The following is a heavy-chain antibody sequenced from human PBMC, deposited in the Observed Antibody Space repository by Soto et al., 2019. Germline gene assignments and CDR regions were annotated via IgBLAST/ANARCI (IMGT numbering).Heavy chain of an antibody. CDR1: GFNFGSYG. V-gene: IGHV3-33*01. D-gene: IGHD1-26*01. CDR2: IWYDGSNK. J-gene: IGHJ5*02. CDR3: ARFSGSFPGELDP. Sequence: QVQLVESGGGVVQPGRSLRLSCAASGFNFGSYGMHWVRQAPGKGLEWVAVIWYDGSNKYYADSVKGRFTISRDNSKNTLYGQMKRPRGEDTAMYYWARFSGSFPGELDPWGRGTLVTVSS.